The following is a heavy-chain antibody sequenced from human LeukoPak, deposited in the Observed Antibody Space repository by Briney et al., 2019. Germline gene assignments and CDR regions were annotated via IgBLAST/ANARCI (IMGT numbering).Heavy chain of an antibody. CDR3: AKRGDYYASGSLLDY. V-gene: IGHV3-23*01. CDR1: GFTHSSYA. D-gene: IGHD3-10*01. J-gene: IGHJ4*02. Sequence: PGGSLRLSCAASGFTHSSYAMSCVRQAPGKGLEWVSSISGSVGHTYYADSVKGRFTLSRDNSKNMLYLQINGLRAEDTAIYYCAKRGDYYASGSLLDYWGQGTLVTVSS. CDR2: ISGSVGHT.